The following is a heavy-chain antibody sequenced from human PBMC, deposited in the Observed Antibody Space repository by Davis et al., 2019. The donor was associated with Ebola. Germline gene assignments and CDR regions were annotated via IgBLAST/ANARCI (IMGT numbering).Heavy chain of an antibody. J-gene: IGHJ3*02. CDR1: GFTFSSYA. CDR3: ARDQKARTMIVVVKNLGAFDI. Sequence: PGGSPRLSCAASGFTFSSYAMHWVRQAPGKGLEYVSAISSNGGSTYYANSVKGRFTISRDNSKNTLYLQMGSLRAEDMAVYYCARDQKARTMIVVVKNLGAFDIWGQGTMVTVSS. D-gene: IGHD3-22*01. CDR2: ISSNGGST. V-gene: IGHV3-64*01.